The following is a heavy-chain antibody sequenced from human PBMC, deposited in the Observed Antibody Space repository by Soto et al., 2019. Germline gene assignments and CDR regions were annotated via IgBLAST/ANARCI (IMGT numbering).Heavy chain of an antibody. CDR2: IIPIFGTA. CDR3: VGFWSGYAVDY. D-gene: IGHD3-3*01. J-gene: IGHJ4*02. Sequence: SVNVSCKSSGGTFSSYSISWVRQAPGQGLEWMGGIIPIFGTANYAQKFQGRVTITADKSTSTAYMELSSLRSEDTAVYYCVGFWSGYAVDYWGQGTLVTVSS. V-gene: IGHV1-69*06. CDR1: GGTFSSYS.